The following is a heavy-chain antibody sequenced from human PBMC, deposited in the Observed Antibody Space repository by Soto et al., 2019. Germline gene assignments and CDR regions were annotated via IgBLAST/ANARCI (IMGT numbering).Heavy chain of an antibody. CDR3: AHRLSCSSTSCYSGFDP. CDR1: GFSLSTSGVG. V-gene: IGHV2-5*02. Sequence: QITLKESGPTLVEPTQTLTLTCTFSGFSLSTSGVGVGWIRQPPGKALEWLALIYWDDDKRYSPSLKSRLTITKDTSKNQVVLTMTNMDPVDTDTYYCAHRLSCSSTSCYSGFDPWGQGTLVTVS. J-gene: IGHJ5*02. D-gene: IGHD2-2*01. CDR2: IYWDDDK.